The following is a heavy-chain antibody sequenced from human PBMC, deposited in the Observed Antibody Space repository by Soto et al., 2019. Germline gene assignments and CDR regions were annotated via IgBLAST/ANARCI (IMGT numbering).Heavy chain of an antibody. D-gene: IGHD5-18*01. CDR1: GFTFSSYA. Sequence: PGGSLRLSCSASGFTFSSYAMHWVRQAPGKGLEYVSAISSNGGGTYYADSVKGRFTISRDNSKNTLYLQMSSLRAEDTAVYYCARAKTRGYSYGQIYYYYGMDVWGQGTTVTVSS. V-gene: IGHV3-64D*06. CDR3: ARAKTRGYSYGQIYYYYGMDV. J-gene: IGHJ6*02. CDR2: ISSNGGGT.